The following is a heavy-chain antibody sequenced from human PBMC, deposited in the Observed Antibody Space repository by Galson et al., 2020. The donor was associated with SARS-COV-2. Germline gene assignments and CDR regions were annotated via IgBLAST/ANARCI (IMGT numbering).Heavy chain of an antibody. CDR3: ARIEDYGGASQGAFDI. J-gene: IGHJ3*02. V-gene: IGHV2-70*04. CDR2: IDWDDDK. Sequence: SGPTLVKPTQTLTLTCTFSGFSLSTSGMRVSWIRQPPGKALEWLARIDWDDDKYYSTSLKTRLTISKDTSKNQVVLTMTNMDPVDTATYYCARIEDYGGASQGAFDIWGQGTMVTVSS. CDR1: GFSLSTSGMR. D-gene: IGHD4-17*01.